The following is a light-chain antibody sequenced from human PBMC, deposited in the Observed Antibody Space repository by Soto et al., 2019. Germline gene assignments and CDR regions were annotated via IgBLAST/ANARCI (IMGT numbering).Light chain of an antibody. Sequence: EIVITQSPATLSVSPGERATLSCRASQSVSSSYLAWYQQKPGQTPRLLIXGAYTRATAIPDRFSGSGSGTDFILTISRLEPEDFAVYYCQQYGRSPWTFGQGTKVDIK. CDR1: QSVSSSY. CDR2: GAY. V-gene: IGKV3-20*01. CDR3: QQYGRSPWT. J-gene: IGKJ1*01.